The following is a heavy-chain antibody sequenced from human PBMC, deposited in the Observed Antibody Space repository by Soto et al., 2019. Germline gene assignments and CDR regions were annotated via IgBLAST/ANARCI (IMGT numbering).Heavy chain of an antibody. Sequence: EVQLLESGGGLVQPGGSLRLSCAASGFIFDLYAMTWVRQAPGKGLEWVSTFSGNDDNTYYADSVKGRFTISRDTSKSVLYLQMNSLRAEDTAVYYCATTHSGTYYGAFDIWGQGTMVTVSS. J-gene: IGHJ3*02. V-gene: IGHV3-23*01. D-gene: IGHD1-26*01. CDR1: GFIFDLYA. CDR3: ATTHSGTYYGAFDI. CDR2: FSGNDDNT.